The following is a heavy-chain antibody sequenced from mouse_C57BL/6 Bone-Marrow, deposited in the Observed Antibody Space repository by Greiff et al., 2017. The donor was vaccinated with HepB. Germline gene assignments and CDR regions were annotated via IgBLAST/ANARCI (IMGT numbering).Heavy chain of an antibody. Sequence: EVKLMESGAELVKPGASVKLSCTASGFNIKDYYMHWVKQRTEQGLEWIGRIDPEDGETKYAPKFQGKATITADTSSNTAYLQLSSLTSEDTAVYYCARDSSGQVPWFAYWGQGTLVTVSA. D-gene: IGHD3-2*02. J-gene: IGHJ3*01. CDR2: IDPEDGET. CDR3: ARDSSGQVPWFAY. V-gene: IGHV14-2*01. CDR1: GFNIKDYY.